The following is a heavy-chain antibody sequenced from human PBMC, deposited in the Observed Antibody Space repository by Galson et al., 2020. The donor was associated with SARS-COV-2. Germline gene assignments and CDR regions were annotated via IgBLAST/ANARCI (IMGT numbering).Heavy chain of an antibody. Sequence: SETLSLTCTVSGGSISSSSYYWGWIRQPPGKGLEWIGSIYYSGSTYYNPSLKSRVTISVDTSKNQFSLKLSSVTAADTAVYYCARRVAGYVDAFDIWGQGTMVTVSS. V-gene: IGHV4-39*01. J-gene: IGHJ3*02. D-gene: IGHD2-8*02. CDR1: GGSISSSSYY. CDR3: ARRVAGYVDAFDI. CDR2: IYYSGST.